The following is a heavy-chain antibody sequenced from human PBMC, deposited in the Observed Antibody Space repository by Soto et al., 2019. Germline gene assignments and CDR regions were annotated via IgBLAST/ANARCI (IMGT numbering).Heavy chain of an antibody. D-gene: IGHD6-19*01. V-gene: IGHV3-30-3*01. CDR3: ARDRQWLVHEVFQH. J-gene: IGHJ1*01. CDR2: ISYDGSNK. Sequence: GGSLRLSCAASGFTFSSYAMHWVRQAPGKGLEWVAVISYDGSNKYYADSVKGRFTISRDNSKNTLYLQMNSLRAEDTAVYYCARDRQWLVHEVFQHWGQGTLVTVSS. CDR1: GFTFSSYA.